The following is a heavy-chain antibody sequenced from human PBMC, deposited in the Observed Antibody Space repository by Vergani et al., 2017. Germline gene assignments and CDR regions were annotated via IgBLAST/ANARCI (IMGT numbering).Heavy chain of an antibody. CDR3: ARPVGKRFLEWLGWFDP. V-gene: IGHV3-48*04. Sequence: EVQLLESGGGLVQPGGSLRLSCAASGFTFSSYSMNWVRQAPGKGLEWVSYISSSGSTIYYADSVKGRFTISRDNAKNSLYLQMNSLRAEDTAVYYCARPVGKRFLEWLGWFDPWGQGTLVTVSS. D-gene: IGHD3-3*01. J-gene: IGHJ5*02. CDR1: GFTFSSYS. CDR2: ISSSGSTI.